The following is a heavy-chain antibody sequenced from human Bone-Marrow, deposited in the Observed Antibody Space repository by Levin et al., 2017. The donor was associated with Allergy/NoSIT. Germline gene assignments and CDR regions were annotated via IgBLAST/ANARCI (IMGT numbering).Heavy chain of an antibody. CDR1: GFPFSNYD. CDR3: QCKADSGYFDH. V-gene: IGHV3-30*03. D-gene: IGHD2-15*01. Sequence: GGSLRLSCVASGFPFSNYDMHWVRQAPGKGLEWVAVVSYDGNNKNYADVVQGRFSISRDNSKNTLYLQMNSLRPEDTAVYYCQCKADSGYFDHWGQGALVTVSS. CDR2: VSYDGNNK. J-gene: IGHJ4*02.